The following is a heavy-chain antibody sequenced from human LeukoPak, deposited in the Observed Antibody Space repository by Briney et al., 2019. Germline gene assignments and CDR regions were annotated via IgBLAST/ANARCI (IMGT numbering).Heavy chain of an antibody. CDR3: AKVPYYYDSSGSYFDY. V-gene: IGHV3-23*01. CDR1: GFTFSNYA. CDR2: ISGSGGST. D-gene: IGHD3-22*01. J-gene: IGHJ4*02. Sequence: PGGSLRLSCSASGFTFSNYAMHWVRQASGKGLEWVSAISGSGGSTYYADSVKGRFTISRDNSKNTLYLQMNSLRAEDTAVYYCAKVPYYYDSSGSYFDYWGQGTLVTVSS.